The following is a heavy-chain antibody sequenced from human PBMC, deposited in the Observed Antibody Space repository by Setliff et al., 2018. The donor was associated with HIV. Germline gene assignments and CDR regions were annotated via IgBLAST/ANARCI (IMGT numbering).Heavy chain of an antibody. Sequence: LSLSCTASGFRFSDYNMNWVRQAPGKGLEWVSDISSDSRKIHYADSVKGRFTISRDNAKNSLYLQVNSLRVEDSAVYYCASPTYYNFLNWGQGTLVTVSS. CDR1: GFRFSDYN. V-gene: IGHV3-48*04. CDR2: ISSDSRKI. D-gene: IGHD3-9*01. J-gene: IGHJ4*02. CDR3: ASPTYYNFLN.